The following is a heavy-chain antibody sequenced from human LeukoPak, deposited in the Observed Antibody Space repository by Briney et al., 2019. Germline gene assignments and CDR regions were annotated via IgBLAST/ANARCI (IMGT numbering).Heavy chain of an antibody. CDR2: INPNSGGT. CDR3: ARGGGFDDFDY. J-gene: IGHJ4*02. CDR1: GYTFTGYY. D-gene: IGHD5-12*01. Sequence: ASVKVSRKSSGYTFTGYYLHWVRQAPGQGLEWMGWINPNSGGTNYAQRFQGRVTMTRDTSISTAYMELSRLRSDDTAVYYCARGGGFDDFDYWGQGTLVTVSS. V-gene: IGHV1-2*02.